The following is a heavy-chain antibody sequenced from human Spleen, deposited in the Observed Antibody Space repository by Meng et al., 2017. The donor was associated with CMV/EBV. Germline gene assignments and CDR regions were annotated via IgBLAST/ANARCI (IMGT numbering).Heavy chain of an antibody. CDR1: GYTFAGYY. CDR2: INPNSGDT. V-gene: IGHV1-2*07. CDR3: ARMAPAAVRGRYHYYGMDV. D-gene: IGHD2-2*01. Sequence: ASVKVSCKASGYTFAGYYMNWVRQAPGQGLEWMGWINPNSGDTSFADKFQGRVTMTWDTSISTVYMELSRLISDDTAVYYCARMAPAAVRGRYHYYGMDVWGQGTTVTVSS. J-gene: IGHJ6*02.